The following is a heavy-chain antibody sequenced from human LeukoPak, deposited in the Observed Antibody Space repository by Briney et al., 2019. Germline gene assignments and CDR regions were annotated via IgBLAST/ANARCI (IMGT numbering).Heavy chain of an antibody. V-gene: IGHV3-9*01. J-gene: IGHJ5*02. CDR1: GFTFDDYA. Sequence: GGSLRLSCAASGFTFDDYAMHWVRQAPGKGLEWVSGISWNSGSIGYADSVKRRFTISRDNAKNSLYLQMNSLTAEDTALYYCGKGQYDYAGSGYLRWFDAWGQGTLVTVSS. D-gene: IGHD3-22*01. CDR2: ISWNSGSI. CDR3: GKGQYDYAGSGYLRWFDA.